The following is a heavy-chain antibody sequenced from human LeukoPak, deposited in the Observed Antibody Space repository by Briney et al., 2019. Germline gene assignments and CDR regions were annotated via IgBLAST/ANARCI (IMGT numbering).Heavy chain of an antibody. J-gene: IGHJ4*02. CDR2: ISGSGGST. V-gene: IGHV3-23*01. CDR3: AKDPWEPHEYYFDY. CDR1: GFTFSSYA. Sequence: GGSLRLSCAASGFTFSSYAMGWVRQAPGKGLEWVSAISGSGGSTYYADSVKGRFTISRDNSKNTLYLQMNSLRAEDTAVYYCAKDPWEPHEYYFDYWGQGTLVTVSS. D-gene: IGHD1-26*01.